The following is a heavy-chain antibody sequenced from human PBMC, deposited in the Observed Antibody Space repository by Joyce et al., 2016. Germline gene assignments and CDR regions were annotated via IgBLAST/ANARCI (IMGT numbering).Heavy chain of an antibody. V-gene: IGHV3-23*01. J-gene: IGHJ4*02. Sequence: VQLLESGGGLVRPGGSLRRSCTAAGFSFGIYAMNWVRQAPGECLEWVSSIDKRGDVEHYADSVKGRFTISRDNSKNTVYLRMSSLRVEDTAVYYCAKRVVAGAIDHWGQGTQVSVSS. D-gene: IGHD6-19*01. CDR1: GFSFGIYA. CDR2: IDKRGDVE. CDR3: AKRVVAGAIDH.